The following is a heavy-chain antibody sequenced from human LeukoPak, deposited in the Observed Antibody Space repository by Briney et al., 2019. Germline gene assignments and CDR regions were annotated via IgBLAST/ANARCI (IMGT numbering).Heavy chain of an antibody. J-gene: IGHJ4*02. V-gene: IGHV6-1*01. D-gene: IGHD5-18*01. CDR2: TYYKSKWHS. Sequence: SQTLSLTCAISGDSVSSNSATWNWIRQSPSRGLEWLGRTYYKSKWHSDYAASVKSRIILNPDTSKNQFSLQLNSVTPEDTAVYFCARGLDTAIAFWGQGTLVTVSS. CDR3: ARGLDTAIAF. CDR1: GDSVSSNSAT.